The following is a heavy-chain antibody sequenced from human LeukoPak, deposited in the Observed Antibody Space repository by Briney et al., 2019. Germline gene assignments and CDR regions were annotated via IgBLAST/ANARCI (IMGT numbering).Heavy chain of an antibody. CDR3: ARDLPYSSGYVEVDGYFDY. Sequence: PSETLSLTCTVSGGSISSYYWSWIRQPPGKGLEWIGYIYYSGSTYYNPSLKSRVTISVDRSKNQFSLKLSSVTAADTAVYYCARDLPYSSGYVEVDGYFDYWGQGTLVTVSS. J-gene: IGHJ4*02. CDR2: IYYSGST. CDR1: GGSISSYY. D-gene: IGHD3-22*01. V-gene: IGHV4-59*12.